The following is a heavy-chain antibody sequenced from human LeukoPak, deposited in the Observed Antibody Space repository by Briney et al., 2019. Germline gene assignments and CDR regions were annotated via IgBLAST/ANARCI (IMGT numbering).Heavy chain of an antibody. Sequence: PETLSLTCTVSGGSISSSSYYWGWIRQPPGKGLEWIGSFYYGGNTYYNPSLKSRVTISVDTSKNQFSLKLGSVTAADTAVYYCARTSGRKAPFDYWGQGTLVTVSS. CDR3: ARTSGRKAPFDY. V-gene: IGHV4-39*01. J-gene: IGHJ4*02. CDR2: FYYGGNT. D-gene: IGHD3-10*01. CDR1: GGSISSSSYY.